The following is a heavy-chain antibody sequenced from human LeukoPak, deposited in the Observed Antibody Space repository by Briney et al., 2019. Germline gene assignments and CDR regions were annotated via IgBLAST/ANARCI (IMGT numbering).Heavy chain of an antibody. Sequence: PGGSLRLSCAASGFTFSSYAMSWVRQAPGKGLEWVSAIVGSGGSTYYADSVKGRFTISRDNSKNTLYLQMNSLRAEDTAVYYCAREGSGQRGDYYYYYMDVWGKGTTVTISS. J-gene: IGHJ6*03. CDR1: GFTFSSYA. CDR2: IVGSGGST. CDR3: AREGSGQRGDYYYYYMDV. D-gene: IGHD3-10*01. V-gene: IGHV3-23*01.